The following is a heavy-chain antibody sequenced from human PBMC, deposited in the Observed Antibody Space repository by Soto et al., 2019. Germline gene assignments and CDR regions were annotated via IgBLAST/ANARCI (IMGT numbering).Heavy chain of an antibody. V-gene: IGHV1-69*01. CDR1: GGTFSSYA. Sequence: QVQLVQSGAEVKKPGSSVKVSCKASGGTFSSYAISWVRQAPGQGLEWMGGIIPIFGTANYAQKFQGRVTIAAYESTSTAYMERSSLRSEDTAVYYCAVTVTTHYGMDVWGQGTTVTVSS. CDR3: AVTVTTHYGMDV. J-gene: IGHJ6*02. D-gene: IGHD4-17*01. CDR2: IIPIFGTA.